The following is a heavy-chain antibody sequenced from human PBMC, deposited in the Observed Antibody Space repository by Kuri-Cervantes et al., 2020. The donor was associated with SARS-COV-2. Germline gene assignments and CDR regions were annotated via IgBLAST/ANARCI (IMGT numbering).Heavy chain of an antibody. CDR1: GFTFSSYA. D-gene: IGHD2-15*01. CDR2: ISYDGSNK. CDR3: ARDRVVEVFDI. V-gene: IGHV3-30-3*01. Sequence: GESLKISCAASGFTFSSYAMHWVRQAPGEGLEWVAVISYDGSNKYYADSVKGRFTISRDNSKNTLYLQMNSLRAEDTAVYYCARDRVVEVFDIWGQGTMVTVSS. J-gene: IGHJ3*02.